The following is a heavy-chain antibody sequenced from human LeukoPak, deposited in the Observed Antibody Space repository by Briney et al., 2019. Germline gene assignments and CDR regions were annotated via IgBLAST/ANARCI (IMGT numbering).Heavy chain of an antibody. V-gene: IGHV3-23*01. Sequence: GGSLRLSCAASGFTFSSYAMSWVRQAPGKGLEWASAISGSGGSTYYADSVKGRFTISRDNSMNTLYLQMNSLRAEDTAVYYCALTAMVIHFDYWGQGTLVTVSS. CDR3: ALTAMVIHFDY. CDR2: ISGSGGST. CDR1: GFTFSSYA. J-gene: IGHJ4*02. D-gene: IGHD5-18*01.